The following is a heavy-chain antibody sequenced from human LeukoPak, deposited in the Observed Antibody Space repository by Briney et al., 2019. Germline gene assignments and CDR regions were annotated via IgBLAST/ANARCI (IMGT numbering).Heavy chain of an antibody. V-gene: IGHV1-2*02. J-gene: IGHJ4*02. D-gene: IGHD4-23*01. CDR2: INPNSGGT. CDR3: ARAQGGTVASLANYFDY. CDR1: GYIFTDYY. Sequence: GASVKVSCKASGYIFTDYYMHWVRQAPGQGLECMGWINPNSGGTHFAQKLQGRVTMTRDTSISAAYMELTRLRSDDTAVYYCARAQGGTVASLANYFDYWGQGTLVTVSS.